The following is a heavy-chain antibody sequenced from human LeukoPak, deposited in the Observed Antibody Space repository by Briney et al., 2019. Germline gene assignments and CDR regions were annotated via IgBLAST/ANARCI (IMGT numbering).Heavy chain of an antibody. Sequence: GASVKVSCKASGYTFTGYYMHWVRQAPGQGLEWMGWISAYNGNTNYAQKLQGRVTMTTDTSTSTAYMELRSLRSDDTAVYYCARETPGYCSSTSCYAHYYGMDVWGQGTTVTVSS. CDR3: ARETPGYCSSTSCYAHYYGMDV. J-gene: IGHJ6*02. D-gene: IGHD2-2*01. CDR2: ISAYNGNT. V-gene: IGHV1-18*04. CDR1: GYTFTGYY.